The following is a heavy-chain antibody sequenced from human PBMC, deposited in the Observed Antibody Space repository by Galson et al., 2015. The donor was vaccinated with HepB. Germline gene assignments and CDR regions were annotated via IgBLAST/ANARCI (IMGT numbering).Heavy chain of an antibody. Sequence: SLRLSCAGSGFTFSNAWMNWVRQAPGKGLEWVGRIKSKTDGGTTDYAAPVKGRFTISRDDSKNTLCLQMNSLKTEDTAVYYCTTAEIWFGERGVRVWNWFDPWGQGTLVTVSS. CDR1: GFTFSNAW. D-gene: IGHD3-10*01. J-gene: IGHJ5*02. CDR2: IKSKTDGGTT. CDR3: TTAEIWFGERGVRVWNWFDP. V-gene: IGHV3-15*07.